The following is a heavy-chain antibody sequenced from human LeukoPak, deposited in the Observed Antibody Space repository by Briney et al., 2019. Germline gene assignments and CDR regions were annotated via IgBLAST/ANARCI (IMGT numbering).Heavy chain of an antibody. CDR1: GGSISSSSYY. J-gene: IGHJ1*01. CDR3: ARSSFENYDSKGYFQH. Sequence: PSETLSLTCTVSGGSISSSSYYWGWIRQPPGKGLEWIGSIYYSGSTYYNPSLKSRVTISVDTSKNQFSLKLSSVTAADTAVYYCARSSFENYDSKGYFQHWGQGTLVTVSS. D-gene: IGHD3-22*01. V-gene: IGHV4-39*01. CDR2: IYYSGST.